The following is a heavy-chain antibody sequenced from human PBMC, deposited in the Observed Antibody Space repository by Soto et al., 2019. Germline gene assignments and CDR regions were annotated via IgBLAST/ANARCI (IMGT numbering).Heavy chain of an antibody. Sequence: PGGSLRLSCAASGFTFSSYSMNWVRQAPGKGLEWVSYISSSSSTIYYADSVKGRFTISSDNSKNSLYLQMNSLRAEDTAVYYCARGYCSSGTCPLDIWGQGTMVTVSS. CDR1: GFTFSSYS. CDR3: ARGYCSSGTCPLDI. D-gene: IGHD2-15*01. CDR2: ISSSSSTI. J-gene: IGHJ3*02. V-gene: IGHV3-48*01.